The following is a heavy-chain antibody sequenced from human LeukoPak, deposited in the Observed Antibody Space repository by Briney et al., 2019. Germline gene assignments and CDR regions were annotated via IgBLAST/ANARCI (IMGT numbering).Heavy chain of an antibody. D-gene: IGHD2-2*01. J-gene: IGHJ4*02. CDR2: ISNSGNTK. CDR3: ARDLVSSYCGSSTCYPNYYFDH. CDR1: GFTFSDYF. Sequence: GGSLRLSCEASGFTFSDYFMSWIRQAQGKGLEWISYISNSGNTKSYADSVKGRFTISRDTAKNSVYLQMNSLRAEDTAMYYCARDLVSSYCGSSTCYPNYYFDHWGQGTLVTVSS. V-gene: IGHV3-11*01.